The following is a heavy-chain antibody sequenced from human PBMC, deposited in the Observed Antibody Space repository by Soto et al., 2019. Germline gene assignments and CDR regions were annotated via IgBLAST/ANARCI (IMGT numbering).Heavy chain of an antibody. CDR3: ARDLPQAEHVFDY. CDR1: GFTFSDYY. D-gene: IGHD1-1*01. Sequence: QVQLVESGGGLVKPGGSLRLSCAASGFTFSDYYMSWIRQAPGKGLEWVSYISSSGSTIYYADSVKGRFTISRDNAKNSLYLQMNSLGGGDTAVYYCARDLPQAEHVFDYWGQGTLVTVSS. V-gene: IGHV3-11*01. CDR2: ISSSGSTI. J-gene: IGHJ4*02.